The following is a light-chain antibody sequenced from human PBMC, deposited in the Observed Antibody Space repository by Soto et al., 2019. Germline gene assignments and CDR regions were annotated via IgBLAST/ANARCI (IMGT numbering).Light chain of an antibody. V-gene: IGLV2-14*01. CDR1: SRDVGAFNY. Sequence: QSVLTQPASVSGSPGQSITISCTGTSRDVGAFNYVSWYQQHPDKAPKLLISEVNNRPSGVPDRFSVSKSGASASLAITGLQAEDEADYYCQSYDSEVNGLYVFGTGTKVTVL. CDR3: QSYDSEVNGLYV. CDR2: EVN. J-gene: IGLJ1*01.